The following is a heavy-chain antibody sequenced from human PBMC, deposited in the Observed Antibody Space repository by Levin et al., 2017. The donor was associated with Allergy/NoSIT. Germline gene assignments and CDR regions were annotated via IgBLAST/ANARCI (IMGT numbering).Heavy chain of an antibody. CDR1: GGSVRSDTYY. J-gene: IGHJ4*02. CDR3: ARHQSSPLSTSGLDY. CDR2: IYYTGSV. Sequence: SQTLSLTCTVSGGSVRSDTYYWGWIRQTPGKGLEYIGSIYYTGSVFYNPSLTSRATISVDTSKNQISLRLNSVTATDTAVYYCARHQSSPLSTSGLDYWGRGTLVTVSS. D-gene: IGHD2-2*01. V-gene: IGHV4-39*01.